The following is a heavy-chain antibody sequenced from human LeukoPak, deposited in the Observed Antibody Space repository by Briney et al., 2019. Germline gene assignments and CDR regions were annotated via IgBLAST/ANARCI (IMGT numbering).Heavy chain of an antibody. Sequence: SETLSLTCSVSGGSISSSTYYWGWIRQPPGKGLEWIASIYYGGSTYYNPSLKSRVTILVDTSKNQFSLKLSSVTAADTAVYYCARTTEDCSSTSCYQYWFDPWGQGTLVTVSS. J-gene: IGHJ5*02. CDR2: IYYGGST. D-gene: IGHD2-2*01. V-gene: IGHV4-39*07. CDR3: ARTTEDCSSTSCYQYWFDP. CDR1: GGSISSSTYY.